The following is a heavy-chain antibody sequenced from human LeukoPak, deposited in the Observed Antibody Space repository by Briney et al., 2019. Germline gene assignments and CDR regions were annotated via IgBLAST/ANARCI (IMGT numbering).Heavy chain of an antibody. V-gene: IGHV3-53*01. CDR1: GFTVSSNY. D-gene: IGHD4-11*01. CDR2: IYSGGSK. CDR3: AREDGYSNYYIY. J-gene: IGHJ4*02. Sequence: PGGSLRLSCAASGFTVSSNYMSWVRQAPGKGLEWVSVIYSGGSKYYADSVKGRFTISRDNSTNTLYLQMNSLRAEDPAVYYCAREDGYSNYYIYWGQGTLVNVSS.